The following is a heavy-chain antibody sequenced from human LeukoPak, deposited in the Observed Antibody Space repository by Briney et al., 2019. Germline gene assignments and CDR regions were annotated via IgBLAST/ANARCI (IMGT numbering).Heavy chain of an antibody. V-gene: IGHV4-30-2*01. CDR3: ARDIWGSST. CDR2: IYHSGGT. CDR1: GASVSSGGYS. J-gene: IGHJ5*02. D-gene: IGHD3-16*01. Sequence: SETLSLTCVVSGASVSSGGYSWSWIRQPPGKGLEWIGCIYHSGGTHYNPSLKSRVTMSVDMSKNQISLNLNSVTAADTAVYYCARDIWGSSTWGPGTLVTVSS.